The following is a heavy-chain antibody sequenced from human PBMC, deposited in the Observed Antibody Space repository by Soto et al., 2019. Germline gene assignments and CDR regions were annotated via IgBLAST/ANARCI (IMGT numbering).Heavy chain of an antibody. V-gene: IGHV4-34*01. CDR1: GGSFSGYY. CDR3: ARRRITMVRGVTRPFDY. D-gene: IGHD3-10*01. Sequence: PSETLSLTCAVHGGSFSGYYWSWIRQPPGKGLEWIGEINHSGSTNYNPSLKSRVTISVDTSKNQFSLKLSSVTAADTAVYYCARRRITMVRGVTRPFDYWGQGTLVTVSS. CDR2: INHSGST. J-gene: IGHJ4*02.